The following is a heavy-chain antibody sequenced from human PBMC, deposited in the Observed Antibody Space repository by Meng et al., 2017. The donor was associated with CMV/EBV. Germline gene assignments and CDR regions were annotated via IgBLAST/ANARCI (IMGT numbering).Heavy chain of an antibody. CDR3: ARGVAETLGWEMGY. D-gene: IGHD1-26*01. V-gene: IGHV3-74*03. J-gene: IGHJ4*02. CDR1: GFTLTRYW. CDR2: IDIDGRDI. Sequence: VQVVESGGGLVQPGGSLRLSCAVSGFTLTRYWMHWVREVPGKGLEWVSRIDIDGRDITYADSVRGRFSISRDDAKNTLYLQMNSLRIEDTAVYYCARGVAETLGWEMGYWGQGTLVTVSS.